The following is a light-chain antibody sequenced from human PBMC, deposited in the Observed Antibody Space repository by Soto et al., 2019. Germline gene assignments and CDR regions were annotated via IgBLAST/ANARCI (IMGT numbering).Light chain of an antibody. V-gene: IGKV1-5*01. J-gene: IGKJ4*01. CDR1: QSISSW. Sequence: DIQMTQSPSTLSASVGDRVTITCRASQSISSWLGWYQQKPGKVPKLLIYDASSLQSGVPSRFSGSGSGTEFTLTISSLQPDDFATYFCQQYNTYPLTFGGGTKVEI. CDR3: QQYNTYPLT. CDR2: DAS.